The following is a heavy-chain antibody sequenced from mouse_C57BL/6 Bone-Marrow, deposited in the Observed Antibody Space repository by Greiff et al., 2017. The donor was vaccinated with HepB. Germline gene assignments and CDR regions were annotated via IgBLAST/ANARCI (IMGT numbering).Heavy chain of an antibody. J-gene: IGHJ2*01. CDR1: GFTFSSYG. CDR2: ISSGGSYT. CDR3: ARHDPLLYYFDY. D-gene: IGHD2-10*01. V-gene: IGHV5-6*01. Sequence: EVHLVESGGDLVKPGGSLKLSCAASGFTFSSYGMSWVRQTPDKRLEWVATISSGGSYTYYPDSVKGRFTISRDNAKNTLYLQMSSLKSEDTAMYYCARHDPLLYYFDYWGQGTTLTVSS.